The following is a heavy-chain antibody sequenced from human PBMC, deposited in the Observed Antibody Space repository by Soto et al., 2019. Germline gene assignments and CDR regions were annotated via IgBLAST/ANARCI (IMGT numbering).Heavy chain of an antibody. Sequence: EVQLLESGGGLVQPGGSLRLSCAASGFTFSSFAMNWVRQAPGKGLEWVSAISGSSGHTYYADSVKGRFIISRDNSKNTLYLQMDSRSADDTAVYYCARGPSEYIWGSYLRYCESWGQGSLVTVSS. J-gene: IGHJ4*02. CDR3: ARGPSEYIWGSYLRYCES. D-gene: IGHD3-16*02. CDR2: ISGSSGHT. V-gene: IGHV3-23*01. CDR1: GFTFSSFA.